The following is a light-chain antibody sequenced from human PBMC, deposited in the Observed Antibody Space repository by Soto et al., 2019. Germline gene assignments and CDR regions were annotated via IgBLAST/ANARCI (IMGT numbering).Light chain of an antibody. CDR1: QSLTTSL. V-gene: IGKV3-20*01. CDR3: QKYGISIT. CDR2: GAS. J-gene: IGKJ4*02. Sequence: EIVVTQSPGAQSLSPGERATLSCRASQSLTTSLLAWYQQTPGQAPRLLIYGASNRATGVQVRFSGSGSVAVFTLTISSLEPEDFAVYYCQKYGISITVGGGTKVEIK.